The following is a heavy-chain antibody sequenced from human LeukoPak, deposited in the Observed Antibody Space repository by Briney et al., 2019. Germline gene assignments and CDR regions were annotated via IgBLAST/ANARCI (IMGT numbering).Heavy chain of an antibody. V-gene: IGHV3-30*02. CDR3: VRGQATAWGLDY. CDR2: IRYDGSNK. CDR1: GFTFSSYG. Sequence: GGSLRLSCAASGFTFSSYGMHWVRQAPGKGLEWVAFIRYDGSNKYYADSVRGRFTISRDNSKNTLYLQMNSLRAEDTALYYCVRGQATAWGLDYWGQGTLVTVSS. D-gene: IGHD6-13*01. J-gene: IGHJ4*02.